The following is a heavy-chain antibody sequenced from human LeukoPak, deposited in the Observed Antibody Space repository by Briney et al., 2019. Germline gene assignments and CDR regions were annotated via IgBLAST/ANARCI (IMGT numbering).Heavy chain of an antibody. CDR1: GGTFSSYA. V-gene: IGHV1-69*04. CDR2: IIPVLGIA. D-gene: IGHD2-15*01. J-gene: IGHJ6*02. CDR3: ARGSPAAYYYYYGMDV. Sequence: ASVKVSCKASGGTFSSYAISWVRQAPGQGLEWMGRIIPVLGIANYAQKFQGRVTITADKSTSTAYMELSSLRSEDTAVYYCARGSPAAYYYYYGMDVGGQGPTVTVSS.